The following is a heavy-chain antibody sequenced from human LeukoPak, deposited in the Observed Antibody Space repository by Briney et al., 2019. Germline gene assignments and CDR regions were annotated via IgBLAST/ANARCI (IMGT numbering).Heavy chain of an antibody. D-gene: IGHD6-13*01. Sequence: GASVKVSCKASGYTFTSYDINWVRQATGQGLEWMGWMNPNSGNTGYAQKFQGRVTITRNTSISTAYMELSSLRSEDTAVYYCARGRGSSWRKPNIDYWGQGTLVTVSS. CDR3: ARGRGSSWRKPNIDY. CDR2: MNPNSGNT. J-gene: IGHJ4*02. V-gene: IGHV1-8*03. CDR1: GYTFTSYD.